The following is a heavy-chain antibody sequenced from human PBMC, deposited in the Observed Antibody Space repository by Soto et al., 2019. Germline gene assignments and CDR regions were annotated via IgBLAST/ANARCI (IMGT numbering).Heavy chain of an antibody. D-gene: IGHD6-19*01. J-gene: IGHJ4*02. CDR3: ARARYSSRWGTFDS. CDR1: GGSFSTYE. V-gene: IGHV1-69*01. CDR2: IFPNVGTA. Sequence: QVHLEQSGAEVRKPGTSVKVSCKAYGGSFSTYEIDWVRQAPGQGLEWMGRIFPNVGTADYAQKFQGRLTIIADESTTTVYMDLSRLTSADTAVYFCARARYSSRWGTFDSWGQGTQVAVSS.